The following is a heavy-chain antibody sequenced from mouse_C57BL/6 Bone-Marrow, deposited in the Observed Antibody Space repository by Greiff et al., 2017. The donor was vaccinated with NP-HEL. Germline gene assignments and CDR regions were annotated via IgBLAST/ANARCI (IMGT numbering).Heavy chain of an antibody. Sequence: QVQLQQPGAELVKPGASVKLSCKASGYTFTSYWMHWVKQRPGRGLEWIGRIDPNSGGTTYNETFKSKATLTVDKPSSKAYMQLSSLTSEDSAVYYCAREDYYSNYVSFAYWVQGTLVTVSA. CDR1: GYTFTSYW. V-gene: IGHV1-72*01. J-gene: IGHJ3*01. CDR2: IDPNSGGT. CDR3: AREDYYSNYVSFAY. D-gene: IGHD2-5*01.